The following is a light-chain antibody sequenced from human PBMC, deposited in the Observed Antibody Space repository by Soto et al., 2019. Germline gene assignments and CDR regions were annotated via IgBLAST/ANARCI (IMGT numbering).Light chain of an antibody. CDR3: QQYNNWPRT. J-gene: IGKJ1*01. CDR2: GAS. Sequence: ELVLTQSPATQSFSPGGRATPSCRASQSVTDNYLAWYQQKPGQAPRLLIYGASTRATGIPARFSGSGSGTEFTLTISSLQSEDSAVYYCQQYNNWPRTFGQGTKVDIK. V-gene: IGKV3-15*01. CDR1: QSVTDN.